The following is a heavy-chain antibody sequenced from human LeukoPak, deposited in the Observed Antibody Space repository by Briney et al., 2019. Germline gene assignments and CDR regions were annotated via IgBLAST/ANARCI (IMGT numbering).Heavy chain of an antibody. Sequence: GGSLRLSCAASGFTFSSYAMSWVRQAPGKGLEWVSSISSSSSYIYYADSVKGRFTISRDNAKNSLYLQMNSLRAEDTAVYYCAREIYYDSSGYTPRDYWGQGTLVTVSS. D-gene: IGHD3-22*01. CDR1: GFTFSSYA. V-gene: IGHV3-21*01. CDR3: AREIYYDSSGYTPRDY. CDR2: ISSSSSYI. J-gene: IGHJ4*02.